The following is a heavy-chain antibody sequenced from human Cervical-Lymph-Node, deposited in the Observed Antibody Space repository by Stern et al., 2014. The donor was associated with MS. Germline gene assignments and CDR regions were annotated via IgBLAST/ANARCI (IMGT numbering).Heavy chain of an antibody. Sequence: QLQLQESGPGLVKPSGTLSLTCAVSGGSISSSNWWSWVRQPPGKGLEWIGKIDHSGSTNYNPSLKSRVTISVDKSKTQFSLKLSSVTAADTAVYYCARVDGYNLYYFDYWGQGTLVTVSS. CDR1: GGSISSSNW. V-gene: IGHV4-4*02. CDR3: ARVDGYNLYYFDY. D-gene: IGHD5-24*01. CDR2: IDHSGST. J-gene: IGHJ4*02.